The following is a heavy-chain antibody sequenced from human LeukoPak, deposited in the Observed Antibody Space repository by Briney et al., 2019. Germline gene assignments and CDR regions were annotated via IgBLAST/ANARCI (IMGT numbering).Heavy chain of an antibody. CDR1: GGSISSYY. CDR2: IYYSGST. V-gene: IGHV4-59*01. J-gene: IGHJ3*02. D-gene: IGHD3-16*01. CDR3: ASRGAPTYTVDI. Sequence: SETLSLTCTVSGGSISSYYWSWIRQPPGKGLEWIGYIYYSGSTNYNPSLKSRVTISVDTSKNQFSLKLSSVTAADTAVYYCASRGAPTYTVDIWVLGTIVTVSS.